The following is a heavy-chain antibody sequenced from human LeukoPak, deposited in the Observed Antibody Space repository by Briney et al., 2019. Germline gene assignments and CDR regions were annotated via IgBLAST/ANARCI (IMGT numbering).Heavy chain of an antibody. CDR3: ARGGYQLLYSPFDY. J-gene: IGHJ4*02. CDR2: ISYDGSNK. CDR1: GFTFSSYA. V-gene: IGHV3-30*04. D-gene: IGHD2-2*02. Sequence: GGSLRLSCAASGFTFSSYAMHWVRQAPGKGLEGVAVISYDGSNKYYADSVKGRFTISRDNSKNTLYLQMNSLRAEDTAVYYCARGGYQLLYSPFDYWGQGTLVTVSS.